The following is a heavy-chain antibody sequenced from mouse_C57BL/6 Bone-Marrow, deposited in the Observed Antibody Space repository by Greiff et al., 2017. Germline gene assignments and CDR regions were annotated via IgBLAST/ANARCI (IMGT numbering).Heavy chain of an antibody. CDR2: IDPANGNT. Sequence: EVQLQQSVAELVRPGASVKLSCTASGFNFKNTYMHWVKQRPEQGLEWIGRIDPANGNTKYAPKFQSKATITADTSSNTAYMQLSSLTSEDTAIYYCARDGSSIYYFDNWGQGTTLTVSA. J-gene: IGHJ2*01. CDR3: ARDGSSIYYFDN. V-gene: IGHV14-3*01. D-gene: IGHD1-1*01. CDR1: GFNFKNTY.